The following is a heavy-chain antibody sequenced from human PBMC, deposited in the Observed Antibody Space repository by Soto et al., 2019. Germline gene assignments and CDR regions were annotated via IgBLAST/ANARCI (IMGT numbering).Heavy chain of an antibody. Sequence: GGSLRLSCAASGFTFSNYAMSWVRQAPGKGLEWVSGISATGGSTYYADSVKGRFTISRDNSRNTLYLQMSSLRAEDTAFYYCEKGGYCTSISCPRWFDPWGQGTLVTVSS. CDR2: ISATGGST. J-gene: IGHJ5*02. CDR3: EKGGYCTSISCPRWFDP. V-gene: IGHV3-23*01. D-gene: IGHD2-2*01. CDR1: GFTFSNYA.